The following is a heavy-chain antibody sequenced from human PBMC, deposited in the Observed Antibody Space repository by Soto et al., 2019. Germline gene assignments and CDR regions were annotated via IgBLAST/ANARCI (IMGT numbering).Heavy chain of an antibody. Sequence: QVQLVQSGAEVKKPGASVKVSCKASGYTFTSYGISWVRQAPGQGLEWMGWISAYNGNTNYAQKLQGRVTMTTDTSASTAYMELRSLRSGDTAVYYCARKRLTAVTLGWFDPWGQGTLVTVSS. V-gene: IGHV1-18*01. CDR3: ARKRLTAVTLGWFDP. CDR1: GYTFTSYG. J-gene: IGHJ5*02. D-gene: IGHD3-16*01. CDR2: ISAYNGNT.